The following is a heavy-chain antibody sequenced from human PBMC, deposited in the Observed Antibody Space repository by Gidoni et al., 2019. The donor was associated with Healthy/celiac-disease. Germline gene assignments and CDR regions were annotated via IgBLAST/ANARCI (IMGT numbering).Heavy chain of an antibody. CDR3: ARDSSIAAQDWYFDL. CDR2: IYYSGST. CDR1: GGSISSYS. D-gene: IGHD6-6*01. V-gene: IGHV4-59*01. Sequence: QVQLQESGPGLVKPSETLSLTCTVSGGSISSYSWSWIRQPPGKGLEWIGYIYYSGSTNYNPSLKSRVTISVDTSKNQFSLKLSSVTAADTAVYYCARDSSIAAQDWYFDLWGRGTLVTVSS. J-gene: IGHJ2*01.